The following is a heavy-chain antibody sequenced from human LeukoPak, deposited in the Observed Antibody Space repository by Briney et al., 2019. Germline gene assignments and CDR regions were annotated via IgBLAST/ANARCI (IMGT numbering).Heavy chain of an antibody. Sequence: GGSLRLSCAASGFTFSSYAMSWARQAPGKGLEWVGRIKSKTDGGTTDYAAPVKGRFTISRDDSKNTLYLQMNSLKTEDTAVYYCTTGEMATNFDYWGQGTLVTVSS. V-gene: IGHV3-15*01. D-gene: IGHD5-24*01. J-gene: IGHJ4*02. CDR3: TTGEMATNFDY. CDR1: GFTFSSYA. CDR2: IKSKTDGGTT.